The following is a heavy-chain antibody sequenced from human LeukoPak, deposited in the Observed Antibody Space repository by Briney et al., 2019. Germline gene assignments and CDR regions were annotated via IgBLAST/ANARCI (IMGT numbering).Heavy chain of an antibody. Sequence: PSETLSLTCTVSGGSISSYYWSWIRQPPGKGLEWIGYIYYSGSTNYNPSLKSRVTISVDTSKNQFSLKLSSVTAADTAVYYCARMLGYCSGGSCYSAGWFDPWGQGTLVTASS. CDR1: GGSISSYY. CDR2: IYYSGST. J-gene: IGHJ5*02. CDR3: ARMLGYCSGGSCYSAGWFDP. D-gene: IGHD2-15*01. V-gene: IGHV4-59*08.